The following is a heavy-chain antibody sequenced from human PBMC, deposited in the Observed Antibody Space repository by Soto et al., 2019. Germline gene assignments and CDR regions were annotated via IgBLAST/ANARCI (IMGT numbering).Heavy chain of an antibody. Sequence: PSYTLSLTCIVSGESISSSSYYWGWIRQPPGKGLEWIGSIYYSGRTYYNPSFKSRVTISIDTSKNQFSLKLSSVTATDTAVYYCARQRTTVVTQAYFDHWGQGALVTVSP. CDR3: ARQRTTVVTQAYFDH. D-gene: IGHD2-21*02. CDR1: GESISSSSYY. CDR2: IYYSGRT. V-gene: IGHV4-39*01. J-gene: IGHJ4*02.